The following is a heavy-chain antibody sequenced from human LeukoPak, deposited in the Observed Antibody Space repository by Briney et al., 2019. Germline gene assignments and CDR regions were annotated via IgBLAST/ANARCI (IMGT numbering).Heavy chain of an antibody. V-gene: IGHV3-30*02. CDR1: GFILSSYG. CDR2: IRDDGSND. Sequence: GGSLRLSCAASGFILSSYGMHWVRQTPGKGLEWVAFIRDDGSNDYYADSVKGRFTISRDNSKSILYLQMDSLRPEDTAVYYCARANLENNAFDIWGQGTMVTVSS. CDR3: ARANLENNAFDI. J-gene: IGHJ3*02.